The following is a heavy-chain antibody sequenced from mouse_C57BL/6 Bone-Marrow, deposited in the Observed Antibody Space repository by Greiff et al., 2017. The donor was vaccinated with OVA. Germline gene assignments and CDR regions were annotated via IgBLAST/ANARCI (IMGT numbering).Heavy chain of an antibody. CDR3: ARHENGYDGFYYDSMDD. Sequence: QVHVKQSGAELVKPGASVKLSCKASGYTFTEYTIHWVKQRSGQGLEWIGWFYPGSGSIKYNEKFTDKATLTADKSSSTVYSELSILTSEDAAVEVCARHENGYDGFYYDSMDDWGKGTSVTVSS. V-gene: IGHV1-62-2*01. CDR1: GYTFTEYT. D-gene: IGHD2-2*01. J-gene: IGHJ4*01. CDR2: FYPGSGSI.